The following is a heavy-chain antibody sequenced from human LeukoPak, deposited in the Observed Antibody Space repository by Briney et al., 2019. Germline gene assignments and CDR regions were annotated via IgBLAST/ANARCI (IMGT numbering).Heavy chain of an antibody. V-gene: IGHV4-39*07. CDR1: GGSISSSSYY. CDR2: IYHSGST. Sequence: PSETLSLTCTVSGGSISSSSYYWGWIRQPPGKGLEWIGSIYHSGSTYYNPSLKSRVTISVDTSKNQFSLKLSSVTAADTAVYYCARAGARLYCSSTSCYAWWFDPWGQGTLVTVSS. D-gene: IGHD2-2*01. J-gene: IGHJ5*02. CDR3: ARAGARLYCSSTSCYAWWFDP.